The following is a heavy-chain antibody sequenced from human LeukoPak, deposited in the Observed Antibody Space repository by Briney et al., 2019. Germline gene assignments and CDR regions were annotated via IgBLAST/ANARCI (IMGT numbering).Heavy chain of an antibody. Sequence: GESLKISCKVSGYILTNNWIGWVRQVPGKGLEWMGLIYPGYSDAKYSPSFQGQVTFSVDKSISTAYLQWSSLKASDTAIYYCAKQPTSMVRGIIITDYYLDYWGQGTLVTVSS. J-gene: IGHJ4*02. D-gene: IGHD3-10*01. CDR1: GYILTNNW. V-gene: IGHV5-51*01. CDR2: IYPGYSDA. CDR3: AKQPTSMVRGIIITDYYLDY.